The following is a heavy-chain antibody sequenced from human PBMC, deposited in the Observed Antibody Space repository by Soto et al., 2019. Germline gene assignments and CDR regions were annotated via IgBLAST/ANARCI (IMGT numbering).Heavy chain of an antibody. J-gene: IGHJ4*02. CDR3: ARVDFGGNSYYFDY. Sequence: LRLSCVASGFTFSDYGIHWVRQAPDKGLEWVAVVWFDGSIQYYGDSVKGRFTISRDNSNNTVDLQMNNLRAEDTAVYYCARVDFGGNSYYFDYWGQGTPVTVSS. CDR2: VWFDGSIQ. D-gene: IGHD1-7*01. V-gene: IGHV3-33*01. CDR1: GFTFSDYG.